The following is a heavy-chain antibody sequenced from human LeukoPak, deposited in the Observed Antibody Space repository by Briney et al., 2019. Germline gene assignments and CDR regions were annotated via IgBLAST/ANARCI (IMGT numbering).Heavy chain of an antibody. CDR3: ARGSTSGWPDYFDY. CDR1: GFTFSNYW. Sequence: GGSLRLSCAASGFTFSNYWMHWVRQAPGKGLLWVSRINSDGKNTPYMDSVKGRFSISRDNAKNTLFLQMNSLRAEDTAVYYCARGSTSGWPDYFDYWGQGVLVTVSS. J-gene: IGHJ4*02. D-gene: IGHD6-19*01. V-gene: IGHV3-74*01. CDR2: INSDGKNT.